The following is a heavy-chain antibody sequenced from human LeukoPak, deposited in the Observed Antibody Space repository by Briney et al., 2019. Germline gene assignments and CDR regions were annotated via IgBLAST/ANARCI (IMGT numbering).Heavy chain of an antibody. CDR2: ISGSGGST. Sequence: PGGSLRLSCASSGFTFSSYAMSWVRHAPGTGLEWVSAISGSGGSTYYADSVKGRFTISRDNSKNTLYLQMNSLRAENTAVYYCAKAPYSSSWFNYFDYWGQGTLVTVSS. CDR1: GFTFSSYA. CDR3: AKAPYSSSWFNYFDY. J-gene: IGHJ4*02. D-gene: IGHD6-13*01. V-gene: IGHV3-23*01.